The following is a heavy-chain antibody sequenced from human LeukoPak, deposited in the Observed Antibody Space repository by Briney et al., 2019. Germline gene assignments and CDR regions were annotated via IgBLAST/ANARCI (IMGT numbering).Heavy chain of an antibody. CDR3: ARSHRSFASGSGDY. CDR2: INQDGSEK. V-gene: IGHV3-7*05. J-gene: IGHJ4*02. CDR1: KFTFSVYW. Sequence: GGSLRLSCAASKFTFSVYWMSWVHQAPGKGLEWVANINQDGSEKYYVDSVKGRFSISRDNAKNSLFLQMNSLRDEDTAVYFCARSHRSFASGSGDYWGQGTLVTVSS. D-gene: IGHD3-10*01.